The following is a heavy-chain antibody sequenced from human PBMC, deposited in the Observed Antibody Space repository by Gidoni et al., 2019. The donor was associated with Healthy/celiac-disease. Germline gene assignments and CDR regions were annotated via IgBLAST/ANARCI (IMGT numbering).Heavy chain of an antibody. CDR2: IAYDGSNK. J-gene: IGHJ6*02. Sequence: QVQLVESGGGVVQPGRSLRLSCAASGFTFSSYAMRWVRQAPGKGLEWVAVIAYDGSNKYYADSVKGRFTISRDNSKNTLYLQMNSLRAEDTAVYYCARGDCSGGSCCEDVWGQGTTVTVSS. CDR1: GFTFSSYA. CDR3: ARGDCSGGSCCEDV. V-gene: IGHV3-30*04. D-gene: IGHD2-15*01.